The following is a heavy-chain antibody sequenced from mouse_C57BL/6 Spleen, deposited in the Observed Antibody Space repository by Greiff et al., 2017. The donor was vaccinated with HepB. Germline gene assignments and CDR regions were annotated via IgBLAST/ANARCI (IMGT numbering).Heavy chain of an antibody. CDR1: GYTFTDYY. Sequence: EVQLQQSGPELVKPGASVKISCKASGYTFTDYYMNWVKQSHGKSLEWIGDINPNNGGTSYNQKFKGKATLTVDKSSSTAYMELRSLTSEDSAVYYCANGYPSWFAYWGQGTLVTVSA. J-gene: IGHJ3*01. V-gene: IGHV1-26*01. D-gene: IGHD2-2*01. CDR2: INPNNGGT. CDR3: ANGYPSWFAY.